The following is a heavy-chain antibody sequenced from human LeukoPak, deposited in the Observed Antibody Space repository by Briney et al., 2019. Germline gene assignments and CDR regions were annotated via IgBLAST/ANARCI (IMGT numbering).Heavy chain of an antibody. J-gene: IGHJ4*02. Sequence: SSETLSLTCAVYGGSFSGYYWSWIRQPPGKGLEWIGEINHSGSTNYNPSLKSRVTISVDTSKNQFSLKLSSVTAADTAVYYCATYDFWSGSDFDYWGQGTLVTVSS. D-gene: IGHD3-3*01. CDR1: GGSFSGYY. V-gene: IGHV4-34*01. CDR3: ATYDFWSGSDFDY. CDR2: INHSGST.